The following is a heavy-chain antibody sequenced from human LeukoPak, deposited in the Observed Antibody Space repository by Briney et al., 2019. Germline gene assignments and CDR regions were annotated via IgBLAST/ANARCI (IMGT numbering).Heavy chain of an antibody. CDR2: IYYSGST. D-gene: IGHD1-26*01. Sequence: SETLSLTCTVSGGSISSSSYYWGWIRQPPGKGLEWIGSIYYSGSTYYNPSLNSRVTISVDTSKNQFSLKLSSVTAADTAVYYCARQPGTIVGATRLDFWGQGTLVTVSS. CDR1: GGSISSSSYY. J-gene: IGHJ4*02. CDR3: ARQPGTIVGATRLDF. V-gene: IGHV4-39*01.